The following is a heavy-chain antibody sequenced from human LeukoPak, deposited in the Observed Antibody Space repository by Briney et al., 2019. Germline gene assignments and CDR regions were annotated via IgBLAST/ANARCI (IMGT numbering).Heavy chain of an antibody. D-gene: IGHD6-19*01. J-gene: IGHJ5*02. CDR2: VNPNSGGT. CDR3: ASIAVAGTTSPNWFDP. CDR1: GYTFTGYY. Sequence: GASVKVSCEASGYTFTGYYMHWVRQAPGQGLEWMGWVNPNSGGTNYAQKFQGRVTMTRDTSISTAYMELSRLRSDDTAVYYCASIAVAGTTSPNWFDPWGQGTLVTVSS. V-gene: IGHV1-2*02.